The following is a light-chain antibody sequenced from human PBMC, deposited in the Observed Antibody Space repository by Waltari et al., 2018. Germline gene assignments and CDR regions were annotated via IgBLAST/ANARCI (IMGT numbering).Light chain of an antibody. CDR2: NNN. Sequence: QSVLTQPPSASGTPGQRVTISCAGRSSNIGSNTVHWYQQLPGTAPKLLMYNNNQRPSGVPDRFSGSKSGTSASLAISGLQSEDEADYYCAAWDDSLNGLYVFGTGTKVTVL. CDR1: SSNIGSNT. J-gene: IGLJ1*01. CDR3: AAWDDSLNGLYV. V-gene: IGLV1-44*01.